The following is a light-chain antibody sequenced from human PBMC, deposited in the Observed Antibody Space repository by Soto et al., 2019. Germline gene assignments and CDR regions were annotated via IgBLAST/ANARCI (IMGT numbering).Light chain of an antibody. V-gene: IGKV3-20*01. Sequence: ETVLTQSPGTLSLSPGERATLSCRASQTIRSNYLAWYRQTPGQAPRLLIYGASNRATGIADRFSGSGSGTDFTLIISRLEPEEFALYYCQQYGSSPRIFGQGTKVEIK. CDR1: QTIRSNY. CDR2: GAS. CDR3: QQYGSSPRI. J-gene: IGKJ1*01.